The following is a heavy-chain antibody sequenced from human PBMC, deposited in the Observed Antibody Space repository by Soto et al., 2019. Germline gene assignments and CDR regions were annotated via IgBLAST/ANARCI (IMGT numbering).Heavy chain of an antibody. Sequence: SETPSLTCAVSGGSISSSSYYWGWIRQPPGKGLEWIGSIYYSGSTYYNPSLKSRVTISVDTSKNQFSLKLSSVTAADTAVYYCASVLQYYDSSGYSKWFDPWGQGTLVTVSS. CDR1: GGSISSSSYY. J-gene: IGHJ5*02. V-gene: IGHV4-39*01. D-gene: IGHD3-22*01. CDR3: ASVLQYYDSSGYSKWFDP. CDR2: IYYSGST.